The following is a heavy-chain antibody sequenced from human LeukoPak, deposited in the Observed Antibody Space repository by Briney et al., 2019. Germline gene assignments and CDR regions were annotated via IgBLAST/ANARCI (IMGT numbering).Heavy chain of an antibody. V-gene: IGHV1-18*01. CDR1: GYTFTSYG. D-gene: IGHD3-3*01. Sequence: ASVKVSCKASGYTFTSYGISWVRQAPGQGLEWMGWISAYNGNTNYAQKLQGRVTMTTDTSTSTAYMELRSLRSDDTAVYYCARAEVSEWLLPYYFDYWGQGTLVTVSS. CDR3: ARAEVSEWLLPYYFDY. J-gene: IGHJ4*02. CDR2: ISAYNGNT.